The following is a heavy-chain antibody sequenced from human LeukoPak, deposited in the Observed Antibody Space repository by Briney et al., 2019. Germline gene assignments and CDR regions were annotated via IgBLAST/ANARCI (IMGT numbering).Heavy chain of an antibody. CDR1: GFTFSSDS. CDR3: ARESIVFVPAASGSGSYGDNYYYYMDV. V-gene: IGHV3-21*01. D-gene: IGHD2-2*01. J-gene: IGHJ6*03. CDR2: VSSNSRYV. Sequence: GRSLRLSCAASGFTFSSDSMNSVRQAPGKGLEWVSSVSSNSRYVYYAESVKGRFTVSSDNAKNSLYMLMNSLRGEDTAVYYCARESIVFVPAASGSGSYGDNYYYYMDVWGKGTTVSVSS.